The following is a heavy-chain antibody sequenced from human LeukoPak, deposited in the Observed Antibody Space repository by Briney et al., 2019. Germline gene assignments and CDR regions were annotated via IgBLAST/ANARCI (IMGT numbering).Heavy chain of an antibody. V-gene: IGHV1-18*01. CDR3: ARDPYDSSGSPGLLGY. D-gene: IGHD3-22*01. CDR1: GYTFTSYG. CDR2: ISAYNGNT. Sequence: ASVKVSCKASGYTFTSYGISWVRQAPGQGLEWMGWISAYNGNTNYAQKLQGRVTMTTDTSTSTAYMELSSLRSEDTAVYYCARDPYDSSGSPGLLGYWGQGTLVTVSS. J-gene: IGHJ4*02.